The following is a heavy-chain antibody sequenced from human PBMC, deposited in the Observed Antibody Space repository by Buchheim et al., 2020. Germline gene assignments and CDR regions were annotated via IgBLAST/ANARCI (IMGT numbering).Heavy chain of an antibody. CDR3: AKDRTCSSTSCHGYYYYGMDV. CDR1: GFSFSSYG. J-gene: IGHJ6*02. V-gene: IGHV3-30*18. D-gene: IGHD2-2*01. Sequence: QVQLVESGGGVVQPGGSLRLSCGASGFSFSSYGMHWVRQAPGKGLEWVAVISYDGSNKYYADSVKGRFTISRDNSKNTLYLQMNSLRAEDTAVYYCAKDRTCSSTSCHGYYYYGMDVWGQGTT. CDR2: ISYDGSNK.